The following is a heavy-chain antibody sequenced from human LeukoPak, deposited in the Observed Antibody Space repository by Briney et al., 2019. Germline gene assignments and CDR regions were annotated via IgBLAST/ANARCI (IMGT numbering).Heavy chain of an antibody. CDR1: GYTFTGYY. CDR2: INPNSGGT. D-gene: IGHD6-13*01. J-gene: IGHJ4*02. CDR3: ARGTRKGSSWFSYYFDY. Sequence: ASVKVSCKASGYTFTGYYMHWVRQAPGQGLEWMGWINPNSGGTNYAQKFQGRVTMTRDTSISTAYMELSRLRSDDTAVYYCARGTRKGSSWFSYYFDYWGQGTLVTVSS. V-gene: IGHV1-2*02.